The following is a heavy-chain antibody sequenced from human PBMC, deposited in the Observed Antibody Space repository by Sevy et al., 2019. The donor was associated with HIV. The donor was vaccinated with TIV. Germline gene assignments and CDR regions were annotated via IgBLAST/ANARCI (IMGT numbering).Heavy chain of an antibody. V-gene: IGHV3-23*01. Sequence: GGSLRLSCAASGFTFSSYAMSWVRQAPGKGLEWVSGISGSGDSTYYADSVKGRFTISRDNSKNMLYLQMSSLRAEDTAVYYCAKEADSSGLPLFHYWGPGILVTVSS. J-gene: IGHJ4*02. CDR3: AKEADSSGLPLFHY. CDR2: ISGSGDST. CDR1: GFTFSSYA. D-gene: IGHD3-22*01.